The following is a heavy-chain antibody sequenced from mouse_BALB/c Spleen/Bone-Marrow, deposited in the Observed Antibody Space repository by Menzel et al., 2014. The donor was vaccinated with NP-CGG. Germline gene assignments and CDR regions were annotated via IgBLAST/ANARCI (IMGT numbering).Heavy chain of an antibody. V-gene: IGHV1-67*01. CDR3: ARDYGSRIYAMDY. Sequence: VQLQQSGPELVRPGVSVKISCKGSGYTFTDYAMHWVKQSHAKSLEWIGVTSTYSGNTNYNQKFKGKATMTVDKSSSTAYMELARLTSEDSAIYYCARDYGSRIYAMDYWGQGTSVTVSS. J-gene: IGHJ4*01. D-gene: IGHD1-1*01. CDR2: TSTYSGNT. CDR1: GYTFTDYA.